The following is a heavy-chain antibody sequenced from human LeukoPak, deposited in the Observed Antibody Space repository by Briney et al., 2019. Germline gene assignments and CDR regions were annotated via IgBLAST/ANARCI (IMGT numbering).Heavy chain of an antibody. CDR3: ARGRVYAIRDAFDI. CDR1: GFTFSDYY. CDR2: ISSSGSTI. Sequence: GGSLRLSCAASGFTFSDYYMSWIRQAPGKGLEWVSYISSSGSTIYYADSVKGRFTISRDNAKNSLYLQMNSLRAEDTAVYYCARGRVYAIRDAFDIWGQGTRVTVSS. D-gene: IGHD2-8*01. V-gene: IGHV3-11*04. J-gene: IGHJ3*02.